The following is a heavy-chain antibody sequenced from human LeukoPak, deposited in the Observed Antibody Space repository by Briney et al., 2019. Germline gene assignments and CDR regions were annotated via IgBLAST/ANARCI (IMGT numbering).Heavy chain of an antibody. CDR1: GGTFSSYA. CDR2: IIPILGIA. D-gene: IGHD6-19*01. V-gene: IGHV1-69*04. J-gene: IGHJ4*02. CDR3: ARVSYSSGSLPDY. Sequence: ASVKVSCKASGGTFSSYAISWVRQAPGQGLEWMGRIIPILGIANYAQKFQGRVTITADKSTSTAYMELSSLRSEDTAVYYCARVSYSSGSLPDYWGQGTLVTVSS.